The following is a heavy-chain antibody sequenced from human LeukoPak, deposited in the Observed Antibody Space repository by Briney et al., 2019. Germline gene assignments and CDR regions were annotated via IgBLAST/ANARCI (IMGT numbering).Heavy chain of an antibody. CDR1: GFSFSDSW. D-gene: IGHD5-24*01. V-gene: IGHV3-7*01. CDR3: GRGDGYLVDH. Sequence: PGGSLRLSCVGSGFSFSDSWMTWVRRAPGEGLEWVANINQGGSERNHVDSVKGRFTISRDDARTSLFLQMNSLRAEDTGVYYCGRGDGYLVDHWGQGTLVTVST. CDR2: INQGGSER. J-gene: IGHJ4*02.